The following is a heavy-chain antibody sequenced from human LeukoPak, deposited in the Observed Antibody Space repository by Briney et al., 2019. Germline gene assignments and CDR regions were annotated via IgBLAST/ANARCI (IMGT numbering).Heavy chain of an antibody. CDR1: GYTFTGYY. D-gene: IGHD2-2*02. CDR2: INPNSGGT. V-gene: IGHV1-2*02. CDR3: ARSRYCSSTSCYMLGWFAP. J-gene: IGHJ5*02. Sequence: GASVKVSCKASGYTFTGYYMHWVRQAPGQGLEWMGWINPNSGGTNYAQKFQGRVTMTRDTSISTAYMELSRLRSDDTAVYYCARSRYCSSTSCYMLGWFAPWGQGTLVTVSS.